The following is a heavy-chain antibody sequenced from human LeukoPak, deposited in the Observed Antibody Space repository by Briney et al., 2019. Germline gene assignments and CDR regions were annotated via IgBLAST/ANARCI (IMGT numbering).Heavy chain of an antibody. Sequence: SETLSLTCTVSGGSISSYYWSWIRQPPGKGLEWLGYIYYSGSTNYNPSLKSRVTISVDTSKNQFSLKLSSVTAADTAVYYCARAPSSSWGNYFDYWGQGTLVTVSS. CDR1: GGSISSYY. J-gene: IGHJ4*02. D-gene: IGHD6-13*01. V-gene: IGHV4-59*12. CDR3: ARAPSSSWGNYFDY. CDR2: IYYSGST.